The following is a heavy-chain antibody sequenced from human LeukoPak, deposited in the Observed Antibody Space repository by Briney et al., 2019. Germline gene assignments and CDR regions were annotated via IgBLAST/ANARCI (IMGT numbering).Heavy chain of an antibody. D-gene: IGHD3-3*01. CDR3: ARDLDRYYDFWSAPHYYYYMDV. CDR2: ITSSSSYI. J-gene: IGHJ6*03. Sequence: PGGSLILSCAASGFTFSSYSMNWVRQAPGKGLEWVSSITSSSSYIYYAYSVKGRFPISRDNAKNSLYLQMNSLRAEDTAVYYCARDLDRYYDFWSAPHYYYYMDVWGKGTTVTVSS. CDR1: GFTFSSYS. V-gene: IGHV3-21*01.